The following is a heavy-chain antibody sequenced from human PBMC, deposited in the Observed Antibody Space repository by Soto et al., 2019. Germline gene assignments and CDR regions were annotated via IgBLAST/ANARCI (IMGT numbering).Heavy chain of an antibody. Sequence: GASVKVSCKASGYTFTSYGISWVRQAPGQGLEWMGWISAYNGNTNYAQKLQGRVTMTTDTSTSTAYMELRSLRSDDTAVYYCARDDPPSATVSSPYVRFDPWGQGTLVTVSS. V-gene: IGHV1-18*01. CDR2: ISAYNGNT. D-gene: IGHD6-13*01. J-gene: IGHJ5*02. CDR1: GYTFTSYG. CDR3: ARDDPPSATVSSPYVRFDP.